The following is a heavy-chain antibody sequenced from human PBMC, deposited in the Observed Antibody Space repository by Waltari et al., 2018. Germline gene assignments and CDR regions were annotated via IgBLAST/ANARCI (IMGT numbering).Heavy chain of an antibody. CDR2: ISSSSSTI. CDR1: GFTFSSYS. V-gene: IGHV3-48*01. Sequence: EVQLVESGGGLVQPGGSLRLSCAASGFTFSSYSMNWVRQAPGKGLEWVSYISSSSSTIYYADSVKGRFTISRDNAKNSLYLQMNSLRAEDTAVYYCAREIDWLTNYYYYYGMDVWGQGTTVTVSS. CDR3: AREIDWLTNYYYYYGMDV. J-gene: IGHJ6*02. D-gene: IGHD3-9*01.